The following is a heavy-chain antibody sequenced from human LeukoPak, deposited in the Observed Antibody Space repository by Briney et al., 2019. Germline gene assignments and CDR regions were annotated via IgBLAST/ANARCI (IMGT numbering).Heavy chain of an antibody. CDR2: ISSSSSYI. CDR1: GFTFSNAW. V-gene: IGHV3-21*01. Sequence: GGSLRLSCAASGFTFSNAWMSWVRRAPGKGLEWVSSISSSSSYIFYADSVKGRFTISRDNAKNSLYLQMNSLRAEDTAVYYCARNTVTKYYFDFWGQGTLVTVSS. J-gene: IGHJ4*02. CDR3: ARNTVTKYYFDF. D-gene: IGHD4-17*01.